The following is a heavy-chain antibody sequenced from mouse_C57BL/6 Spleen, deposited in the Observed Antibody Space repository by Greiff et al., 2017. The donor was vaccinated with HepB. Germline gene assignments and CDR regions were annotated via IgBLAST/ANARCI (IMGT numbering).Heavy chain of an antibody. CDR3: ARTMNHYYAMDY. J-gene: IGHJ4*01. Sequence: EVQVVESGGGLVKPGGSLKLSCAASGFTFSDYGMHWVRQAPEKGLEWVAYISSGSSTIYYADTVKGRFTISRDNAKNTLFLQMTSLRSEDTAMYYCARTMNHYYAMDYWGQGTSVTVSS. CDR1: GFTFSDYG. V-gene: IGHV5-17*01. CDR2: ISSGSSTI.